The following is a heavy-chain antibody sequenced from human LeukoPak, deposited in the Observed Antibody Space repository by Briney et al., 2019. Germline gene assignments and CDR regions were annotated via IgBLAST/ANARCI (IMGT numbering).Heavy chain of an antibody. CDR3: ARFGRGYCSGGSCYSSLRFDP. CDR2: INHSGST. J-gene: IGHJ5*02. Sequence: SETLSLTCAVYGGSFSGYYWSWIRRPPGKGLEWIGEINHSGSTNYNPSLKSRVTISVDTSKNQFSLKLSSVTAADTAVYYCARFGRGYCSGGSCYSSLRFDPWGQGTLVTVSS. CDR1: GGSFSGYY. D-gene: IGHD2-15*01. V-gene: IGHV4-34*01.